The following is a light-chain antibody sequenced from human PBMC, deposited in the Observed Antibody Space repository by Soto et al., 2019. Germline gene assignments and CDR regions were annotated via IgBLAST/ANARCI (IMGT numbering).Light chain of an antibody. CDR1: QSLNNN. V-gene: IGKV3-15*01. CDR3: PHHHNWLLT. CDR2: SAS. Sequence: EIVMTQSPATLSVSPGERVTLSCRASQSLNNNLAWYQQKPGQAPRLLIYSASTRATGIPARFSGSGSGTEFTLTISSLQSEDFAVYYWPHHHNWLLTFGGGTKVESK. J-gene: IGKJ4*01.